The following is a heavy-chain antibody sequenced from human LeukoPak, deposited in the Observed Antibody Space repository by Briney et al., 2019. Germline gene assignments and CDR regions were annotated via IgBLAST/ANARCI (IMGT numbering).Heavy chain of an antibody. CDR1: GFTFSSYW. Sequence: GGSLRLSCAASGFTFSSYWMSWVRQAPGKGLEWVANIKQDGSEKYYVDSVKGRFTISRDNAKNSLYLQMNSLRAEDTAVYYCASLGYSYGYYYYYYVDVWGKGTTVTVSS. CDR2: IKQDGSEK. V-gene: IGHV3-7*01. CDR3: ASLGYSYGYYYYYYVDV. D-gene: IGHD5-18*01. J-gene: IGHJ6*03.